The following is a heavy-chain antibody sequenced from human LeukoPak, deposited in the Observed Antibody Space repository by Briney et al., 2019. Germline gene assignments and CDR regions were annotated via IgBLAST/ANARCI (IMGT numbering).Heavy chain of an antibody. J-gene: IGHJ6*02. V-gene: IGHV1-2*02. CDR2: INPNSGGT. D-gene: IGHD3-10*01. Sequence: ASVKVSCKASGYAFTGYYMHWVRQAPGQGLEWMGWINPNSGGTNYAQKFQGRVTMTRDTSISTAYMELSRLRSDDTAVYYCASCITMVRGAVPTYYYYYGMDVWGQGNTVTVSS. CDR3: ASCITMVRGAVPTYYYYYGMDV. CDR1: GYAFTGYY.